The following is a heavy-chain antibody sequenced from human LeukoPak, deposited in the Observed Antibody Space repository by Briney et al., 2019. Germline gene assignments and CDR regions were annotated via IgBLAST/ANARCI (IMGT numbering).Heavy chain of an antibody. V-gene: IGHV4-34*01. Sequence: SETLSLTCVVYAGSSSGYYWSWNRPPQGKGLEWIGAINHSGSTTYNTSLKSRATISVDTAKKQFSLKLSSVTPAGTGVYYCSRASTYFAILAGYPAYLSRSGMDVWGKGTTVTVSS. D-gene: IGHD3-9*01. J-gene: IGHJ6*04. CDR2: INHSGST. CDR1: AGSSSGYY. CDR3: SRASTYFAILAGYPAYLSRSGMDV.